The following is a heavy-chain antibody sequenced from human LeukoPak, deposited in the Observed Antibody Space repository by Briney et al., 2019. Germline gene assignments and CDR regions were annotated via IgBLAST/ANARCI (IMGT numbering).Heavy chain of an antibody. CDR2: ISYDGSNR. CDR1: GFTFSSYG. CDR3: AKDWSGYADY. Sequence: PGGSLRLSCAASGFTFSSYGIHWVRQAPGKGLEWVAVISYDGSNRYYADSVKGRFIISRDNSKNTLYLQMNSLRAEDTAVYYCAKDWSGYADYWGQGTLVTVSS. D-gene: IGHD5-12*01. J-gene: IGHJ4*02. V-gene: IGHV3-30*18.